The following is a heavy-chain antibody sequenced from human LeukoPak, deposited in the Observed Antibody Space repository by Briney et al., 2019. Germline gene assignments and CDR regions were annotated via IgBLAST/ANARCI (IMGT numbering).Heavy chain of an antibody. V-gene: IGHV3-64D*09. J-gene: IGHJ4*02. CDR1: GFTFSDYA. CDR2: ISNNGGNT. CDR3: VKDWGMYYDSSAYHYVFDH. D-gene: IGHD3-22*01. Sequence: GGSLRLSCSVSGFTFSDYAMNWVRQAPGKGLECVSSISNNGGNTYYADSVKGRFTISRDNYKNTLYLQMSSLRAEDTAVYYCVKDWGMYYDSSAYHYVFDHWGQGSLVTVSS.